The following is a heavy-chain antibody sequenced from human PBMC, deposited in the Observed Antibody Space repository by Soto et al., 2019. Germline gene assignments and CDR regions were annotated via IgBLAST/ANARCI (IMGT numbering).Heavy chain of an antibody. J-gene: IGHJ3*02. D-gene: IGHD3-22*01. CDR3: TTAYYYDSSGPSAFDI. CDR1: GFTFSNAW. Sequence: GGSLRLSCAASGFTFSNAWMSWVRQAPGKGLEWVGRIKSKTDGGTTDYAAPVKGRFTISRDDSKNTLYLQMNSLKTEDTAVYYCTTAYYYDSSGPSAFDIWGQGTMVTVSS. CDR2: IKSKTDGGTT. V-gene: IGHV3-15*01.